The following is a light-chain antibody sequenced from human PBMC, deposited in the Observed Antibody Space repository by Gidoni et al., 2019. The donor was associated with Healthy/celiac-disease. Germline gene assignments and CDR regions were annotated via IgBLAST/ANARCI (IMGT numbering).Light chain of an antibody. CDR2: AAS. CDR3: LQDYNYPFT. Sequence: QSTTSLSASVGVRVTITCRARQGIRNDLGWYQQKPGKAPKLLIYAASSLQSGVPSRFSGSGSGTDFTLTISSLQPEDFATYYCLQDYNYPFTFGGGTKVEIK. J-gene: IGKJ4*01. CDR1: QGIRND. V-gene: IGKV1-6*01.